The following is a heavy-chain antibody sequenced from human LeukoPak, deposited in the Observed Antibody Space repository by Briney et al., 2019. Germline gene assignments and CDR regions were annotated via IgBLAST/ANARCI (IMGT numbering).Heavy chain of an antibody. CDR2: IIPIFGTA. D-gene: IGHD2-2*01. CDR1: GGTFSSYA. J-gene: IGHJ6*03. V-gene: IGHV1-69*05. Sequence: ASVKVSCKASGGTFSSYAISWVRQAPGQGLEWMGGIIPIFGTANYAQKLQGRVTITTDESTSTANMELSSLRSEDTAVYYCASQDIVEVPAAQEYYYYYMDVWGKGTTVTVSS. CDR3: ASQDIVEVPAAQEYYYYYMDV.